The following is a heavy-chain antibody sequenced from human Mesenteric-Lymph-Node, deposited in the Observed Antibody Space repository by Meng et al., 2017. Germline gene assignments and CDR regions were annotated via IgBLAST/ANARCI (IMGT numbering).Heavy chain of an antibody. D-gene: IGHD5-12*01. Sequence: QVQLQESGPGLVKPSQTLSLICTVPGGSISRGDYYRSWIRQPPGKGLEWIGYIYYSGSTYYNPSLKSRVTISVDTSKNQFSLRLSSVTAADTAVYYCARDLGVATSIAGFVYWGQGTLVTVSS. CDR2: IYYSGST. CDR3: ARDLGVATSIAGFVY. J-gene: IGHJ4*02. CDR1: GGSISRGDYY. V-gene: IGHV4-30-4*01.